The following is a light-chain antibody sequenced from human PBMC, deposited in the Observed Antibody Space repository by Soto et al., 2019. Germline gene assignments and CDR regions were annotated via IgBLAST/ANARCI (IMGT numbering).Light chain of an antibody. CDR3: QHYNSYPTWT. V-gene: IGKV1-5*03. J-gene: IGKJ1*01. CDR2: KAS. CDR1: QSISSW. Sequence: DIQMTQSPSTLSASVGDRVTITCRASQSISSWLAWYQQKPGKAPKLLIYKASSLESGVPSRFSGSGSGTEFTPTISSLQPDDFATYYCQHYNSYPTWTFGQGTKVEIK.